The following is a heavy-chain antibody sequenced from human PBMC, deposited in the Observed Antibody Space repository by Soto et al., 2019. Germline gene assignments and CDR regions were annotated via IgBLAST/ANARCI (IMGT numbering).Heavy chain of an antibody. V-gene: IGHV4-59*01. Sequence: LTCTVSGGSISSYYWSWIRQPPGKGLEWIGYIYYSGSTNYNPSLKSRVTISVDTSKNQFSLKLSSVTAADTAVYYCARIRITMVRGVIVNWFDPWGQGTLVTVSS. D-gene: IGHD3-10*01. CDR2: IYYSGST. CDR1: GGSISSYY. CDR3: ARIRITMVRGVIVNWFDP. J-gene: IGHJ5*02.